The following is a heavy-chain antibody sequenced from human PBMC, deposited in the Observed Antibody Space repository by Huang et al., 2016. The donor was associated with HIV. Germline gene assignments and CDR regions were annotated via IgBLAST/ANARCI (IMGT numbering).Heavy chain of an antibody. CDR1: GYTITDYY. J-gene: IGHJ4*02. Sequence: QVQLVQSGAEVKRPGASVKVSCKASGYTITDYYMHWVRQAPGQGLEWRGWINPNSGATNFAQTVQGRVTLTTDSSLPTAYMELNSLRSDDTAVYYCARGELDIVTSDPYYFDRWGPGTLVTISS. V-gene: IGHV1-2*02. D-gene: IGHD1-26*01. CDR3: ARGELDIVTSDPYYFDR. CDR2: INPNSGAT.